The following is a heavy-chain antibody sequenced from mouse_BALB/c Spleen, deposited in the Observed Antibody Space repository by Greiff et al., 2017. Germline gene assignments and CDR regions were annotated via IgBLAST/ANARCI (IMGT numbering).Heavy chain of an antibody. D-gene: IGHD1-2*01. CDR1: GFTFSSFG. Sequence: EVMLVESGGGIVQPGGSRKLSCAASGFTFSSFGMHWVRQAPEKGLEWVAYISSGSSTIYYADTVKGRFTISRDNPKNTLFLQMTSLRSEDTAMYYCARSDYGHYFDYWGQGTTLTVSS. J-gene: IGHJ2*01. V-gene: IGHV5-17*02. CDR2: ISSGSSTI. CDR3: ARSDYGHYFDY.